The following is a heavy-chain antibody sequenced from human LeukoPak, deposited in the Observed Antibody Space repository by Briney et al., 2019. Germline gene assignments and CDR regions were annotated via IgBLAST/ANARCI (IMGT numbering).Heavy chain of an antibody. Sequence: NPSETLSLTCTVSGGSISSSSYYRGWIRQPPGKGLEWIGSIYYSGSTYYNPSLKSRVTISVDASKNQFSLKLSSVTAADTAVYYCARDPISGSYYPKENNWFDPWGQGTLVTVSS. CDR2: IYYSGST. D-gene: IGHD1-26*01. V-gene: IGHV4-39*07. J-gene: IGHJ5*02. CDR1: GGSISSSSYY. CDR3: ARDPISGSYYPKENNWFDP.